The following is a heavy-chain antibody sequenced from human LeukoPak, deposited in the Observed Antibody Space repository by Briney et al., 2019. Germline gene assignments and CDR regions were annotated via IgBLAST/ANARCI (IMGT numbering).Heavy chain of an antibody. CDR3: AKDLWGSHAFDI. V-gene: IGHV1-2*02. J-gene: IGHJ3*02. Sequence: ASVKVSCKASGYTFTGYYIHWVRQAPGQGLEWMGWINPNSGGAKYAQKFQGRVTMTRDTSITTAYMDLSRLTFDDTAVYYCAKDLWGSHAFDIWGQGTMVTVSS. D-gene: IGHD7-27*01. CDR2: INPNSGGA. CDR1: GYTFTGYY.